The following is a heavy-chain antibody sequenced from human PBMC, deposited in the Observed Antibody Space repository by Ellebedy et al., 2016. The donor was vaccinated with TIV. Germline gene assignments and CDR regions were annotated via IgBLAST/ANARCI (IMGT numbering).Heavy chain of an antibody. J-gene: IGHJ5*02. D-gene: IGHD2-15*01. V-gene: IGHV4-39*01. CDR3: ARLWGGGSPNWFDP. Sequence: GSLRLSXTVSGGSISSSSYYWGWIRQPPGKGLEWIGSIYYSGSTYYNPSLKSRVTISVDTSKNQFSLKLSSVTAADTAVYYCARLWGGGSPNWFDPWGQGTLVTVSS. CDR1: GGSISSSSYY. CDR2: IYYSGST.